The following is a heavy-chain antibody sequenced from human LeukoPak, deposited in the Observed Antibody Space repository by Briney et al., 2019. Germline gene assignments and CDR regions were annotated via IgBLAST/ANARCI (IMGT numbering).Heavy chain of an antibody. J-gene: IGHJ5*02. Sequence: RASVKVSCKASGGTFSSYAISWVRQAPGQGLEWMGLINPTGGSTGYAQKFQGRVTMTRDMSTSTDYMELSSLRSEDTAIYYCARDNSVGDNAWWFDPWGQGTLVTVSS. CDR1: GGTFSSYA. V-gene: IGHV1-46*01. D-gene: IGHD1-26*01. CDR2: INPTGGST. CDR3: ARDNSVGDNAWWFDP.